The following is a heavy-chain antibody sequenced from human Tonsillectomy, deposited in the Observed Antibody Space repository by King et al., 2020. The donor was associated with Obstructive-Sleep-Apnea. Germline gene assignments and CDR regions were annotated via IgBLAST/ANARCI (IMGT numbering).Heavy chain of an antibody. CDR3: ARDAAWSLDV. D-gene: IGHD3-3*01. V-gene: IGHV3-48*01. Sequence: VQLVESGGGLAQAGGSLTLSCAASGSSFNTFSMHGFRQAPGKGLEWISYIGGSGDTIYYADSVKGRFTTARDNAKNSLNLQMDGLRAEDTAVYYCARDAAWSLDVWGQGTRVTVSS. CDR2: IGGSGDTI. J-gene: IGHJ3*01. CDR1: GSSFNTFS.